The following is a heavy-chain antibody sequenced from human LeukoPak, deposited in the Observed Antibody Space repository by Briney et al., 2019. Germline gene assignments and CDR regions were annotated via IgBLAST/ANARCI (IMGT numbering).Heavy chain of an antibody. CDR3: AREVTGTLAFDI. V-gene: IGHV4-30-4*07. D-gene: IGHD6-19*01. CDR1: GASINSGGYS. Sequence: SQTLSLTCSVSGASINSGGYSWIWIRQPPGKGLEWIGHIYYSGSTYYNPSLQSRLIISLDSSRKQISLNLMSVTAADTAVYFCAREVTGTLAFDIWGQGTLVTVSS. J-gene: IGHJ4*02. CDR2: IYYSGST.